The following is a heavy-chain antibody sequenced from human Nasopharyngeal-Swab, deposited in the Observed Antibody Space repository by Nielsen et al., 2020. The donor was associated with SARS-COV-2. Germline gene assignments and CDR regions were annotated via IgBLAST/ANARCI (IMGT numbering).Heavy chain of an antibody. V-gene: IGHV3-11*01. J-gene: IGHJ4*02. CDR1: GFTFSNYY. CDR2: ISSSGGAI. D-gene: IGHD3-22*01. CDR3: VRVLTGTYYYDSSGYPDY. Sequence: GESLKISCAASGFTFSNYYMSWIRQAPGRGLEWVSYISSSGGAIYYADSVKGRFTISRDNAKKSLSLQMNSLRAEDTAVYYCVRVLTGTYYYDSSGYPDYWGQGTLVTVSS.